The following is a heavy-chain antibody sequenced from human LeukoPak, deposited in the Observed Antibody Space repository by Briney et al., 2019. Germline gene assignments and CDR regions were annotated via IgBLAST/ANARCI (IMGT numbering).Heavy chain of an antibody. CDR3: AKRGEGVSNAWYMNNWFDP. D-gene: IGHD6-13*01. J-gene: IGHJ5*02. Sequence: GGSLRLSCAASGFTFSRYAMHWVRQAPGMGLAWVAVISDDGGNEYYLESVKGRFTISRDNSKNTLYLQMNSLRTEDTAVYYCAKRGEGVSNAWYMNNWFDPWGQGTLVTVSS. V-gene: IGHV3-30*18. CDR2: ISDDGGNE. CDR1: GFTFSRYA.